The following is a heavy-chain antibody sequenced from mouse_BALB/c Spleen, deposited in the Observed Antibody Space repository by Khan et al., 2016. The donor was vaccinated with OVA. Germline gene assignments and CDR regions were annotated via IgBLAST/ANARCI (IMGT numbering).Heavy chain of an antibody. CDR1: GYIFTDFS. Sequence: QVQLQQSGAELVRPGVSVKISCKGSGYIFTDFSMHWVKRSHAKSLEWIGVISTYYGDSIYNQNFKDKATLTVEKSSSTAYMELARLTSEDSAIYYWGRGRGNYRFAYWGQGTLVTVSA. V-gene: IGHV1S137*01. CDR2: ISTYYGDS. J-gene: IGHJ3*01. D-gene: IGHD2-1*01. CDR3: GRGRGNYRFAY.